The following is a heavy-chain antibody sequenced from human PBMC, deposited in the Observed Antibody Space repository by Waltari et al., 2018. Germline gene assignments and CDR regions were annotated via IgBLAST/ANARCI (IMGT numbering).Heavy chain of an antibody. V-gene: IGHV4-61*02. J-gene: IGHJ3*02. Sequence: QVQLQESGPGLVKPSQTLSLTCTVSGGSISSGSFYWNWIRLPAGKGLEWIGRIYISGSTNYNPSLKSRVTISIDTSKNQFSLKLNSVTAADTAVYYCATSVAGKSRGAFDIWGQGTMVTVSS. CDR3: ATSVAGKSRGAFDI. CDR2: IYISGST. CDR1: GGSISSGSFY. D-gene: IGHD6-19*01.